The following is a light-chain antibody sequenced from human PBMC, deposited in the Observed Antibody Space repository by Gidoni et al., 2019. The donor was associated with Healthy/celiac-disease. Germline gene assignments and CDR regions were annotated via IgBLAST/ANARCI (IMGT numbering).Light chain of an antibody. CDR3: QSYDSSLSGRVV. V-gene: IGLV1-40*01. J-gene: IGLJ2*01. CDR2: GTS. Sequence: QSVLTQPPSVSGAPGPRVTISCTGTSSNNGAGYDVHWYQHLPGTAPKLLIYGTSNRPSGVPDRFSGSKSGTSASLAITGLQAEDEADYYCQSYDSSLSGRVVFGGGTKLTVL. CDR1: SSNNGAGYD.